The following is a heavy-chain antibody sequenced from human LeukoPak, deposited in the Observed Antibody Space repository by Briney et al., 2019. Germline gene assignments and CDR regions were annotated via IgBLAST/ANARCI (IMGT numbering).Heavy chain of an antibody. D-gene: IGHD2/OR15-2a*01. J-gene: IGHJ6*03. CDR1: GYTFTGYY. Sequence: ASVNVSCKASGYTFTGYYMHWVRQAPGQGLEWMGWINPNSGGTNYAQKFQGRVTMTRDTSISTAYMELSRLRSDDTAVYYCARDQIDPILRYYYYMDVWGKGTTVTISS. CDR3: ARDQIDPILRYYYYMDV. V-gene: IGHV1-2*02. CDR2: INPNSGGT.